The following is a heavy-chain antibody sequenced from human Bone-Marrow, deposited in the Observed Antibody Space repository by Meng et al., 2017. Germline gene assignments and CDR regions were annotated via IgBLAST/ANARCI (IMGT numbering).Heavy chain of an antibody. CDR3: ARGGIAAAGTHYYGMDV. V-gene: IGHV3-7*01. CDR2: IKQDGSEK. D-gene: IGHD6-13*01. Sequence: GGSLRLSCAASGFTFSSYWMSWVRQAPGKGLEWVANIKQDGSEKYYVDSVKGRFTISRDNAKNSLYLQMNSLRAEDTAVYYCARGGIAAAGTHYYGMDVWGQGTTVTVSS. CDR1: GFTFSSYW. J-gene: IGHJ6*02.